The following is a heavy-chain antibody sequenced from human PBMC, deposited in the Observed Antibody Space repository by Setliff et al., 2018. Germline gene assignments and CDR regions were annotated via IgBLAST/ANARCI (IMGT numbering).Heavy chain of an antibody. D-gene: IGHD2-15*01. J-gene: IGHJ3*02. CDR2: INYSGIT. CDR1: GDSISSSSYY. Sequence: LSLTCGASGDSISSSSYYWGWIRQPPGKGLEWIGSINYSGITYYSPSLKSRVIVSVDTSKNQFSLKLSSVTAADTAVYYCARLPGYCNGGNCYGYYTFDIWGQGTMVTVSS. V-gene: IGHV4-39*01. CDR3: ARLPGYCNGGNCYGYYTFDI.